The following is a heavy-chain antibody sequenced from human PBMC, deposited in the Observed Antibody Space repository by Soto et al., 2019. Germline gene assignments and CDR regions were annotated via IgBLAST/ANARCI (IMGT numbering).Heavy chain of an antibody. J-gene: IGHJ4*02. CDR1: GGSISGYY. D-gene: IGHD3-10*01. Sequence: QVQLQESGPGLVRPSETLSLTCTVSGGSISGYYWSWIRQLPGKGLEWIGYIYYSGTTSYNPSLNRRVTMSVDTSKNLGSLKVNSVTAADTAVYYCARESYYGSGATVVAYWGQGTLVTVSS. CDR2: IYYSGTT. V-gene: IGHV4-59*01. CDR3: ARESYYGSGATVVAY.